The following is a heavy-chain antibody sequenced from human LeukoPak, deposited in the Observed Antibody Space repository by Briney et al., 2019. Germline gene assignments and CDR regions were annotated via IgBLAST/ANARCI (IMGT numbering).Heavy chain of an antibody. CDR2: ISYDGNNK. Sequence: PGGSLRLSCVASGFTFSSYGMHWVRQAPGKGLEWVAVISYDGNNKYYRDSVTGRFTVSRDNSQNTLYLQMSSPRTEDTAKYYCAKDLNELFWFGKFDYWGQGTLVTVSS. CDR1: GFTFSSYG. V-gene: IGHV3-30*18. D-gene: IGHD3-10*01. J-gene: IGHJ4*02. CDR3: AKDLNELFWFGKFDY.